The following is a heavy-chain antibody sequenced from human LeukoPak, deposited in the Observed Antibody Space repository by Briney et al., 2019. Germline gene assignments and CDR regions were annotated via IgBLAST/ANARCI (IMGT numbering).Heavy chain of an antibody. V-gene: IGHV3-66*01. Sequence: GGPLRLSCAASGFTVSSNYMSWVRQAPGKGLEWVSVIYSGGSTYYADSVKGRFTISRDNSKNTLYLQMNSLRAEDTAVYYCARAGCTNGVCYTRGVNYFDYWGQGTLVTVS. CDR1: GFTVSSNY. CDR3: ARAGCTNGVCYTRGVNYFDY. J-gene: IGHJ4*02. D-gene: IGHD2-8*01. CDR2: IYSGGST.